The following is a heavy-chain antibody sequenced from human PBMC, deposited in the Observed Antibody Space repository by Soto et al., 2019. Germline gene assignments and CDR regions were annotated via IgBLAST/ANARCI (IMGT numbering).Heavy chain of an antibody. CDR1: GGTFSSYA. Sequence: ASVKVSCKASGGTFSSYAISWVRQAPGQGLEWMGGIIPIFGTANYAQKFQGRVTITADESTSTAYMELSSLRSEDTAVYYCARGFGHYGPYYYYYYGMDVWGQGTTVTVSS. J-gene: IGHJ6*02. CDR3: ARGFGHYGPYYYYYYGMDV. D-gene: IGHD3-10*01. CDR2: IIPIFGTA. V-gene: IGHV1-69*13.